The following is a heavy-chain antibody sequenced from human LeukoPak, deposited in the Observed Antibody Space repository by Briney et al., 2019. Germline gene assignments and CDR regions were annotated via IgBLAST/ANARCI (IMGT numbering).Heavy chain of an antibody. V-gene: IGHV3-9*01. CDR3: TKGGGWFYYFDF. CDR1: GFTFDEYA. CDR2: IGWDSGGI. Sequence: GGSLRLSCAASGFTFDEYAMHWVRQAPGKGLEWVSGIGWDSGGIGYADSVKGRFTISRDNAKKSLFLQMNSLRAEDTAFYYCTKGGGWFYYFDFWGQGSLVTVSS. D-gene: IGHD6-19*01. J-gene: IGHJ4*02.